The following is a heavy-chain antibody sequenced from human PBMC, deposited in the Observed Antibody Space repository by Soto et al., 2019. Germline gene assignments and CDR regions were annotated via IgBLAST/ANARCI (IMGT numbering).Heavy chain of an antibody. Sequence: KTSETLSLTCAVYGGSFSGYYWSWIRQPPGKGLEWIGEINHSGSTNYNPSLKSRVTISVDTSKNQFSLKLSSVTAADTAVYYCARGDYYDSSGYCSEYFQHWGQGTLVTVSS. CDR3: ARGDYYDSSGYCSEYFQH. D-gene: IGHD3-22*01. CDR2: INHSGST. V-gene: IGHV4-34*01. J-gene: IGHJ1*01. CDR1: GGSFSGYY.